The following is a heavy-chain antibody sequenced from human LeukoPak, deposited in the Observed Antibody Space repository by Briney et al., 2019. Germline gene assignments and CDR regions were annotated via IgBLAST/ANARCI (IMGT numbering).Heavy chain of an antibody. CDR1: GGSISSGDYY. J-gene: IGHJ6*02. D-gene: IGHD3-3*01. CDR2: IYYSGST. V-gene: IGHV4-30-4*01. CDR3: ARDRRDFWSGYSYGMDV. Sequence: SETLSLTCTVSGGSISSGDYYWGWVRQPPGRGLEWIGYIYYSGSTYYNPSLKSRVTISVDTSKNQFSLKLISVTAADTAVYYCARDRRDFWSGYSYGMDVWGQGTTVTVSS.